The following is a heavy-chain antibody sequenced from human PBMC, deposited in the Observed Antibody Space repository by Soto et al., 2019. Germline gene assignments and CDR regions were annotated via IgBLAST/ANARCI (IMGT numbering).Heavy chain of an antibody. V-gene: IGHV3-30-3*01. CDR2: ISYDGNKK. CDR3: ARDYGSFTYYFYGMDV. D-gene: IGHD3-10*01. J-gene: IGHJ6*02. Sequence: QVHLVESGGGVVQPGRSLRLSGAASGFTFSSYTMHWVRQAPGKGLECVAIISYDGNKKYYADSVKGRFTISRDNSKNTLFLQMNSLRTADTAVYYCARDYGSFTYYFYGMDVWGQGTTVTVSS. CDR1: GFTFSSYT.